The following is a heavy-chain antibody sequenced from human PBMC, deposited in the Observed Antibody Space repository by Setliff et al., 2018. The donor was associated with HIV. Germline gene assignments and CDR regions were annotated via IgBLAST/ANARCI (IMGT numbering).Heavy chain of an antibody. CDR1: GGSISSSIYY. CDR2: IYYSGSTYYYGGST. CDR3: ARHDTEYSSYPIDY. D-gene: IGHD6-6*01. J-gene: IGHJ4*02. V-gene: IGHV4-39*01. Sequence: ASETLSLTCTVSGGSISSSIYYWGWIRQPPGKGLEWIGFIYYSGSTYYYGGSTYYNPSLKSRVTISVDTSKNQFFLKLSSVTAADTAVYYCARHDTEYSSYPIDYWGQGNLVTVS.